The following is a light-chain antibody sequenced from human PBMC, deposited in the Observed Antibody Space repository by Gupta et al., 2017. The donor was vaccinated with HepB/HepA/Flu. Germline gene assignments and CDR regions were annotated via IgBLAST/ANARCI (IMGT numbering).Light chain of an antibody. CDR1: QSVSSY. J-gene: IGKJ5*01. Sequence: EIVLTPSPATLSLSPGERATLSGRASQSVSSYSACYKQKPAHALRLLIYDASNTATGIPARGSGSGSETAFTLTIRSREHEEFEVYYCQKSRNGPITFGQGTRLEIK. CDR3: QKSRNGPIT. V-gene: IGKV3-11*01. CDR2: DAS.